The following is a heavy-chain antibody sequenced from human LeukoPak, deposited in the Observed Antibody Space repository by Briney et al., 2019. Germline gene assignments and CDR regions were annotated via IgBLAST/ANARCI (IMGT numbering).Heavy chain of an antibody. CDR1: GGSISSGGYY. CDR2: IYYSGST. J-gene: IGHJ4*02. CDR3: ARGTDYYDSSGYYFFDY. D-gene: IGHD3-22*01. Sequence: SQTLSLTCTVSGGSISSGGYYWSWIRQHPGKGLEWIGYIYYSGSTYYNPSLKSRVTISVDTSKNQFSLKLSSVTAADTAVYYCARGTDYYDSSGYYFFDYWGQGTLVTVSS. V-gene: IGHV4-31*03.